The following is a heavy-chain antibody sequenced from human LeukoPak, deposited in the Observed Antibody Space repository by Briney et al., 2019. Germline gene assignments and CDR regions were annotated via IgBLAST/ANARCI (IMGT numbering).Heavy chain of an antibody. CDR3: ARMNSVATISIGKYGMDV. CDR2: IIPIFGTA. D-gene: IGHD5-12*01. CDR1: GGTFSSYA. V-gene: IGHV1-69*01. Sequence: ALVKVSCKASGGTFSSYAISWVRQAPGQGLEWMGGIIPIFGTANYAQKFQGRVTITADESTSTAYMELSSLRSEDTAVYYCARMNSVATISIGKYGMDVWGQGTTVTVSS. J-gene: IGHJ6*02.